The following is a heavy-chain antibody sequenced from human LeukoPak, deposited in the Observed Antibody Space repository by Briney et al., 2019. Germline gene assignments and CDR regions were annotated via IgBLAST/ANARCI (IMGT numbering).Heavy chain of an antibody. CDR1: GASLSETS. Sequence: WASVKVSCKVSGASLSETSIHWVRQAPGQWLEWMGGFDPEDGESIFAQRFQGRFSMTEDTSTDTAYMELRSLRPEDTAVHCATADKWEPLDYWGQGTLVTVSS. V-gene: IGHV1-24*01. J-gene: IGHJ4*02. CDR3: TADKWEPLDY. CDR2: FDPEDGES. D-gene: IGHD1-26*01.